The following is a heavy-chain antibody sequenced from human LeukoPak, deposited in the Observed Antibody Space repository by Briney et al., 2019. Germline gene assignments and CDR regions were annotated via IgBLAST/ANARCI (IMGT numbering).Heavy chain of an antibody. CDR2: ISYDGSNK. CDR3: ARDIGDCSSLSCYDQYYYMDV. CDR1: GFTFSSYA. D-gene: IGHD2-2*01. J-gene: IGHJ6*03. V-gene: IGHV3-30-3*01. Sequence: GGSLRLSCAASGFTFSSYAMHWVRQAPGKGLEWVAVISYDGSNKYYADSVTGRFTISRDNTKSSLYLQMNSLRAEDTAVYYCARDIGDCSSLSCYDQYYYMDVWGKGTTVTVSS.